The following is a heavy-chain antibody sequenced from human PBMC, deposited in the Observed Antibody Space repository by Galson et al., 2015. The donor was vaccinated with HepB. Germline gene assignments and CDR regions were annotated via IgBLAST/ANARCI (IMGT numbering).Heavy chain of an antibody. J-gene: IGHJ4*02. CDR1: GFTFSSYG. Sequence: SLRLSCAASGFTFSSYGMHWVRQAPGKGLEWVAVIAYDGSKTFYADSVKGRFTISRDNSKNTLYLQMNSLRAEDTAVYYCAKEGGLEINPRSYFDYWGQGTLVTVPS. D-gene: IGHD1-1*01. CDR2: IAYDGSKT. V-gene: IGHV3-30*18. CDR3: AKEGGLEINPRSYFDY.